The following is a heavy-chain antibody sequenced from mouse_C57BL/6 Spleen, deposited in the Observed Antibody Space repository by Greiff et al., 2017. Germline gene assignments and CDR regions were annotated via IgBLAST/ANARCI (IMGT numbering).Heavy chain of an antibody. CDR1: GFTFSDFY. Sequence: EVKVVESGGGLVQSGRSLRLSCATSGFTFSDFYMEWVRQAAGKGLEWIAASRNKANDYTTEYSASVKGRFIVSRDTSQSILYLQMNALRAEDTAIYYCARDEGLGYFDYWGQGTTLTVSS. J-gene: IGHJ2*01. D-gene: IGHD2-10*02. CDR2: SRNKANDYTT. CDR3: ARDEGLGYFDY. V-gene: IGHV7-1*01.